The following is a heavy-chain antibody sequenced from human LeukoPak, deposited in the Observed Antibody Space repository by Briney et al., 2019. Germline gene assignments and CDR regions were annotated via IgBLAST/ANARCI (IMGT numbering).Heavy chain of an antibody. D-gene: IGHD3-10*01. J-gene: IGHJ4*02. V-gene: IGHV5-51*01. CDR1: GYNFTNYR. CDR2: IYPGDSDT. CDR3: ARSAKMYGSGSYYNYFDY. Sequence: GESLKISCKGSGYNFTNYRIGWVRQMPGKGLEWMGIIYPGDSDTRYSPSFQGQVTISADKSISTAYLQWSSLKASDTAMYYCARSAKMYGSGSYYNYFDYWGQGTLVTVSS.